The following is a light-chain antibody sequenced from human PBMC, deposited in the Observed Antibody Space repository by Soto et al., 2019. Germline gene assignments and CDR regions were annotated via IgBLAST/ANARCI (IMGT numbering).Light chain of an antibody. V-gene: IGKV2-30*01. CDR2: KVS. CDR1: QSLVYSDGNAY. CDR3: MQGTRWPPYT. Sequence: DVVMTQSPLSLPVTLGQPASISCRSSQSLVYSDGNAYLNWFHQRPSQSPRRLIYKVSYRDSGVPDRFSGRASGTDFTGKVSRVETEYIWVYYCMQGTRWPPYTFGQGTKLEIK. J-gene: IGKJ2*01.